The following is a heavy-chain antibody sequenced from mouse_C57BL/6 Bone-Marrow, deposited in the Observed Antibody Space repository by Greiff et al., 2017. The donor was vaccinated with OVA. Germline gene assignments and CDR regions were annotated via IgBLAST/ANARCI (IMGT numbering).Heavy chain of an antibody. CDR2: IHPNSGST. V-gene: IGHV1-64*01. CDR1: GYTFTSYW. Sequence: QVQLKESGAELVKPGASVKLSCKASGYTFTSYWMHWVKQRPGQGLEWIGMIHPNSGSTNYNEKFKSKATLTVDKSSSTAYMQLRSLTSEDSAVYYCARGDYLYYFDSWGQCTTLTVSS. D-gene: IGHD1-1*02. J-gene: IGHJ2*01. CDR3: ARGDYLYYFDS.